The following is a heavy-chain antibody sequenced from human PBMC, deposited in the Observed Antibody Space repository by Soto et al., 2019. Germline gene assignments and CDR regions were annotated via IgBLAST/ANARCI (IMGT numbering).Heavy chain of an antibody. CDR3: ATLAYCGGDCLVNDL. CDR1: GGTFSSYT. D-gene: IGHD2-21*01. CDR2: IIPILGIA. V-gene: IGHV1-69*02. J-gene: IGHJ2*01. Sequence: QVQLVQSGAEVKKPGSSVKVSCKASGGTFSSYTISWVRQAPGQGLEWMGRIIPILGIANYAQKFQGRVTITADKSTSTAYMELSSLRSEDTAVYYYATLAYCGGDCLVNDLWGRGTLVTVSS.